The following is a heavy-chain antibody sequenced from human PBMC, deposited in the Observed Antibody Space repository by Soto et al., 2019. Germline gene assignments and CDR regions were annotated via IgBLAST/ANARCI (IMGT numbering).Heavy chain of an antibody. V-gene: IGHV3-30*18. Sequence: GESLKISCASSGFTFSSYGMHWVRQAPGKGLEWVAVISYDGSNKYYADSVEGRFTISRDNSKNTLYLQMNSLRAEDTAVYYCAKDARRITMVPDYFDYWGQGTLVTVSS. CDR2: ISYDGSNK. D-gene: IGHD3-10*01. CDR1: GFTFSSYG. J-gene: IGHJ4*02. CDR3: AKDARRITMVPDYFDY.